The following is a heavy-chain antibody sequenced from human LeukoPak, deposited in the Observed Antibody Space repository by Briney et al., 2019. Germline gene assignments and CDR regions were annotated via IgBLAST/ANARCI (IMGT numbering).Heavy chain of an antibody. CDR2: IYYSGST. Sequence: PSETPSLTCTVSGGSISSYYWSWIRQPPGKGLEWIGYIYYSGSTNYNPSLKSRVTVSVDTSKNQFSLKLSSVTAADTAVYYCARGERKYSYGQEVNWFDPWGQGTLVTVSS. CDR1: GGSISSYY. D-gene: IGHD5-18*01. CDR3: ARGERKYSYGQEVNWFDP. V-gene: IGHV4-59*01. J-gene: IGHJ5*02.